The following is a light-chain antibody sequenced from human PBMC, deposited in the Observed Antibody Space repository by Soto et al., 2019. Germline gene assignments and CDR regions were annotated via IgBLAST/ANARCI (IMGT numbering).Light chain of an antibody. V-gene: IGKV3-20*01. Sequence: EIMMTQSPGTVSVSPGERATHSCRAGQGVTTNVAWYQQKSGQSPRLLIFAASNRATGIPDRFSGSGSGTDFTLTISRLEPEDFAVYFCQQYSSPPQTFGQGTKVDIK. CDR3: QQYSSPPQT. J-gene: IGKJ1*01. CDR1: QGVTTN. CDR2: AAS.